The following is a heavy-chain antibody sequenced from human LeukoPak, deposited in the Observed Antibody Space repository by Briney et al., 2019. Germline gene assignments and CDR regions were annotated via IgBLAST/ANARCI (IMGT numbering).Heavy chain of an antibody. J-gene: IGHJ5*02. Sequence: GGSLRLSCSVSGFTFSTYAMHWVRQAPGKGLEWVAVISYDGSNKYYADSVKGRFTISRDNSKNTLYLQMNSLRAEDTAVYYCARAAEGVVVVRTNWFDPWGQGTLVTVSS. V-gene: IGHV3-30*04. CDR2: ISYDGSNK. D-gene: IGHD2-15*01. CDR1: GFTFSTYA. CDR3: ARAAEGVVVVRTNWFDP.